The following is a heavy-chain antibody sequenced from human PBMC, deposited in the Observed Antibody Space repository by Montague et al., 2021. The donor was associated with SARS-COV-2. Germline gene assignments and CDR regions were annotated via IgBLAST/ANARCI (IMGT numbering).Heavy chain of an antibody. Sequence: CAISGDSVSSNSATWNWVRQSPSRGLEWLGRTCYMSKWYNDYAVSVRGRVTINPDTSKNQFSLQLNSVTPEDTAIYYCTSGREGNYNVMDVWGQGTTVTVSS. V-gene: IGHV6-1*01. D-gene: IGHD1-1*01. CDR2: TCYMSKWYN. CDR3: TSGREGNYNVMDV. J-gene: IGHJ6*02. CDR1: GDSVSSNSAT.